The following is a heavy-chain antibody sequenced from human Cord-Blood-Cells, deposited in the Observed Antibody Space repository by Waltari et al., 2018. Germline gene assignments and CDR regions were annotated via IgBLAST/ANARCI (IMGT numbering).Heavy chain of an antibody. J-gene: IGHJ4*02. CDR3: ARGVAAAGRALDY. D-gene: IGHD6-13*01. CDR1: GFTVSSNY. Sequence: EVQLVESGGGLIQPGGSLRLSCAAFGFTVSSNYMSWVRQAPGKGLELVSVIYSGGSTYYADSVKGRFTISRDNSKNTLYLQMNSLRAEDTAVYYCARGVAAAGRALDYWGQGTLVTVSS. CDR2: IYSGGST. V-gene: IGHV3-53*01.